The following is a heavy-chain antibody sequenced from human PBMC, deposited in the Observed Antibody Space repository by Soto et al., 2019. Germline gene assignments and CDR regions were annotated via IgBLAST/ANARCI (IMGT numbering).Heavy chain of an antibody. V-gene: IGHV4-31*03. CDR1: GGSISSGGYY. Sequence: PSETLSLTCTVSGGSISSGGYYWSWIRQHPGKGLEWIGYIYYSGSTYYNPSLKSRVTISVDTSKNQFSLKLSSVTAADTAVYYCARRQRQNYFDYWGQGTLVIVSS. J-gene: IGHJ4*02. D-gene: IGHD6-25*01. CDR2: IYYSGST. CDR3: ARRQRQNYFDY.